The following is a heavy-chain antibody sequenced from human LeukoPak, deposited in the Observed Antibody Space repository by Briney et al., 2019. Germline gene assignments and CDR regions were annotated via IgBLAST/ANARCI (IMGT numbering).Heavy chain of an antibody. V-gene: IGHV3-21*04. CDR1: GFTFSSYS. CDR3: AKDRSSSWYGSIDY. D-gene: IGHD6-13*01. Sequence: PGGSLRLSCAASGFTFSSYSMNWVRQAPGKGLEWVSSISSSSSYIYYADSVKGRFTISRDNAKNSLYLQMNSLRAEDMALYYCAKDRSSSWYGSIDYWGQGTLVTVSS. CDR2: ISSSSSYI. J-gene: IGHJ4*02.